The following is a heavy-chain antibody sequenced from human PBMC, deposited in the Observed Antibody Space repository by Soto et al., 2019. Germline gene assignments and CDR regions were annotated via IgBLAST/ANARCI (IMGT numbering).Heavy chain of an antibody. CDR2: IYYSGST. D-gene: IGHD6-19*01. V-gene: IGHV4-61*01. Sequence: SETLSLTCTVSGGSVSSGSYYWSWIRQPPGKGLEWIGYIYYSGSTNYNPSLKSRVTISVDTSKNQFSLKLSSVTAADTAVYYCASHPVYYIAVAGSPIDYWGQGTLVPVSS. CDR3: ASHPVYYIAVAGSPIDY. CDR1: GGSVSSGSYY. J-gene: IGHJ4*02.